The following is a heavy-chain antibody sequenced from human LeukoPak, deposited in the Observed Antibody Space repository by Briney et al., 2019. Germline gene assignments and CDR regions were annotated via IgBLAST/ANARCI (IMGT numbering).Heavy chain of an antibody. D-gene: IGHD6-13*01. CDR1: GGSFSGYY. V-gene: IGHV4-34*01. CDR2: INHSGST. J-gene: IGHJ3*02. CDR3: ARGVPGYSSSWPRGRPGRGHAFDI. Sequence: SETLSLTCAVYGGSFSGYYWSWIRQPPGKGLEWIGEINHSGSTNYNPSLKSRVTISVDTSKNQFSLKLSSVTAADTAVYYCARGVPGYSSSWPRGRPGRGHAFDIWGQGTMVTVSS.